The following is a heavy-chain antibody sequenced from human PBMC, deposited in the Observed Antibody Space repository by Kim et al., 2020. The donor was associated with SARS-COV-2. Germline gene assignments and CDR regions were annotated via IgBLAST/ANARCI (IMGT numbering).Heavy chain of an antibody. CDR1: GGSISSYY. Sequence: SETLSLTCTVSGGSISSYYWSWIRQPPGKGLEWIGYIYYSGSTNYNPSLKSRVTISVDTSKNQFSLKLSSVTAADTAVYYCARDRGVRGVINPNYYYYYGMDVWGQGTTVTVSS. J-gene: IGHJ6*02. CDR3: ARDRGVRGVINPNYYYYYGMDV. V-gene: IGHV4-59*13. CDR2: IYYSGST. D-gene: IGHD3-10*01.